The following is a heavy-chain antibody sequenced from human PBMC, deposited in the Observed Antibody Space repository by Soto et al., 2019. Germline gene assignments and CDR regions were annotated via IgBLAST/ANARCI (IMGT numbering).Heavy chain of an antibody. Sequence: GASVKVSCKASGYTFTSYDINWVRQAIGQGLEWMGWMNPNSGNTGYAQKFQGRVTMTRNTSISTAYMELSSLRSEDTAVYYCASRVRVQVPPAATSASVICYKGSSVIFSAGM. D-gene: IGHD6-25*01. CDR1: GYTFTSYD. V-gene: IGHV1-8*01. CDR3: ASRVRVQVPPAATSASVICYKGSSVIFSAGM. CDR2: MNPNSGNT. J-gene: IGHJ6*01.